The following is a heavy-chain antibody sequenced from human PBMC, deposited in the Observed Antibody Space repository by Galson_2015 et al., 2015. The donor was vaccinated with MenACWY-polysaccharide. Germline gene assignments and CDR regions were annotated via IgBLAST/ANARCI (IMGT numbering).Heavy chain of an antibody. Sequence: SVKVSCKASGYTFTSYGISCVRQAPGQGLEWMGWISAYNGNTNYAQKLQGRVTMTTDTSTSTAYMELRSLRSDDTAVYYCARTTTYYDFWSGSPPFPFDPWGQGTLVTVSS. CDR1: GYTFTSYG. CDR2: ISAYNGNT. D-gene: IGHD3-3*01. J-gene: IGHJ5*02. V-gene: IGHV1-18*01. CDR3: ARTTTYYDFWSGSPPFPFDP.